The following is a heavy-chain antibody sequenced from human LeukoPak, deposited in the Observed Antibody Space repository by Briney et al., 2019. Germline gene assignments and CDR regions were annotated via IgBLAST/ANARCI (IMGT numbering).Heavy chain of an antibody. CDR2: VSAYNGNT. V-gene: IGHV1-18*01. J-gene: IGHJ5*02. D-gene: IGHD2-8*01. CDR3: ARVDRRAHPILPVNGENNWFDP. Sequence: ASVKVSCKASGGTFSSYAISWVRQAPGQGLEWLGWVSAYNGNTNYAQKFQVRVTMTTDTSTSTAYMELRSLRSDDTAVYYCARVDRRAHPILPVNGENNWFDPWGQGTLVTVSS. CDR1: GGTFSSYA.